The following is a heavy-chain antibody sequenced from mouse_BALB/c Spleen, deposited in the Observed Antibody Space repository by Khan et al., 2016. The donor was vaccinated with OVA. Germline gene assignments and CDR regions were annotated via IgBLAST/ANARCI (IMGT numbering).Heavy chain of an antibody. CDR3: TRDAGRY. D-gene: IGHD3-3*01. V-gene: IGHV1-18*01. CDR2: INPKNGGT. J-gene: IGHJ4*01. Sequence: EVQLQQSGPELVKPGASVKISCKTSGYTFPEYTVHWVKQSLGKSLDWIGVINPKNGGTAYNQQFKGKATLTVDKSSSTAYMEFRSLTSEDSAVYSCTRDAGRYWGQGTSVTVAS. CDR1: GYTFPEYT.